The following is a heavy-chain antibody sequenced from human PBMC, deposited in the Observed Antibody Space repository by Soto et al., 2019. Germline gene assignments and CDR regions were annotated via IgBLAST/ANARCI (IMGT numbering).Heavy chain of an antibody. V-gene: IGHV3-33*01. J-gene: IGHJ3*02. CDR3: ARGGYYYDSSGYYPGAFDI. Sequence: QVQLVESGGGVVQPGRSLRLSCAASGFTFSSYGMHWVRQAPGKGLEWVAVIWYDGSNKYYADSVKGRFTISRDNSKNTLYLQMNSLRAEETAVYYCARGGYYYDSSGYYPGAFDIWGQGTMVTVSS. D-gene: IGHD3-22*01. CDR2: IWYDGSNK. CDR1: GFTFSSYG.